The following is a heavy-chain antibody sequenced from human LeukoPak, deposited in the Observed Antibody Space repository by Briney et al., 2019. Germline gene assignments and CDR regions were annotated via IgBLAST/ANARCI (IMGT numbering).Heavy chain of an antibody. V-gene: IGHV1-18*01. CDR1: GYTFTSYG. CDR2: ISAYNGNT. D-gene: IGHD6-19*01. J-gene: IGHJ6*02. CDR3: ARDSSGPRSYYYYGMDV. Sequence: GASVKVSCKASGYTFTSYGISWVRQAPGQGLEWMGWISAYNGNTNYAQKLQGRVTMTTDTSTSTAYMELRSLRSDDTAVYYCARDSSGPRSYYYYGMDVWGQGTTVTVSS.